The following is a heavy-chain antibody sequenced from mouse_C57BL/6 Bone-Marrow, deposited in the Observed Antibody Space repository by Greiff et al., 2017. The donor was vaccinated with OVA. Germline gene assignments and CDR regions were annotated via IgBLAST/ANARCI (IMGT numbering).Heavy chain of an antibody. CDR2: ISSGGSYT. D-gene: IGHD2-1*01. CDR1: GFTFSSYG. Sequence: EVQGVESGGDLVKPGGSLKLSCAASGFTFSSYGMSWVRPTPDKRLEWVATISSGGSYTYYPDSVKGRFTISRDNAKNTLYLQMSSLKSEDTAMYYCARPSYGNVWVDYWGQGTSVTVSS. J-gene: IGHJ4*01. CDR3: ARPSYGNVWVDY. V-gene: IGHV5-6*01.